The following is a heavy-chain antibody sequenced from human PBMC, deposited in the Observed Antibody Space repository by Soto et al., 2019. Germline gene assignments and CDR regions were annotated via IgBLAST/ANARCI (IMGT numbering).Heavy chain of an antibody. Sequence: QVQLVQSVAEVKKPGASGKVSCRASGYPFTSYGISWVRQAPGQGLEWMGWISVYNGHTNYAQKLQGRVTMTTDTSTSTAYMELRSLRSGDTAVYYCARMGSYSNTWTIYYYYGMDVWGQGTTVTVSS. CDR2: ISVYNGHT. D-gene: IGHD6-13*01. J-gene: IGHJ6*02. V-gene: IGHV1-18*01. CDR3: ARMGSYSNTWTIYYYYGMDV. CDR1: GYPFTSYG.